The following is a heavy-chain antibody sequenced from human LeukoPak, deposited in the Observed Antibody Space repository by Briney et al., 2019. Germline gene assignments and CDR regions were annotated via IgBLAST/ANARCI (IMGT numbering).Heavy chain of an antibody. CDR3: ARDGNGDYDV. CDR2: INPSGGST. Sequence: ASVKVSCKASGYTFSTYYMHWVRQAPGQGLEWMGIINPSGGSTSYAQKFQGRVTMTRDTSTSTVYMELSSLRSEDTAVYYCARDGNGDYDVWGQGTLVTVSS. CDR1: GYTFSTYY. D-gene: IGHD4-17*01. J-gene: IGHJ4*02. V-gene: IGHV1-46*01.